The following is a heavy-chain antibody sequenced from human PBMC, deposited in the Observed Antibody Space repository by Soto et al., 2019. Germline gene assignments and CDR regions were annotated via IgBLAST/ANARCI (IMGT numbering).Heavy chain of an antibody. D-gene: IGHD3-16*01. Sequence: QLQLQESGSGPVKPSQTLSLTCTVSGGSISSGAYSWSWIRQPPGKGLEWIGYIYHSGSTYYNPSLXXXVXLSVDRSKNQFSLKLNSVTAADTAVYYCARSGSTWGIVPFDYWGQGTLVTVSS. J-gene: IGHJ4*02. CDR1: GGSISSGAYS. CDR3: ARSGSTWGIVPFDY. CDR2: IYHSGST. V-gene: IGHV4-30-2*01.